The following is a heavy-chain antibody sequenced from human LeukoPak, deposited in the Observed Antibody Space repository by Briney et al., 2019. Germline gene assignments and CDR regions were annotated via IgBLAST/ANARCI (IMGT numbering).Heavy chain of an antibody. CDR1: GFTFSSYG. CDR3: AKDNSARTSAFLDY. V-gene: IGHV3-30*18. CDR2: ISYDGSNK. Sequence: PGGSLRLSCAASGFTFSSYGMHWVRQAPGKGLEWVAVISYDGSNKYYADSVKGRFTISRDNSKNTLYLQMNSLRAEDTAVYYCAKDNSARTSAFLDYWGQGTLVTVSS. J-gene: IGHJ4*02. D-gene: IGHD4-23*01.